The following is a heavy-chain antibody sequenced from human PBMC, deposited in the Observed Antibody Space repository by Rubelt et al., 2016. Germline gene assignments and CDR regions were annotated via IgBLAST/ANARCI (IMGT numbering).Heavy chain of an antibody. D-gene: IGHD2-21*02. CDR2: IYYSGST. CDR3: ARHGLPYCGGDCYYRFDP. CDR1: GGSISSYY. J-gene: IGHJ5*02. Sequence: QVQLQESGPGLVKPSETLSLTCTVSGGSISSYYWSWIRQPPGKGLEWIGYIYYSGSTNYNPSPKMRVTISVDTSKNQFSLKLSSVTAADTAVYYCARHGLPYCGGDCYYRFDPWGQGTLVTVSS. V-gene: IGHV4-59*08.